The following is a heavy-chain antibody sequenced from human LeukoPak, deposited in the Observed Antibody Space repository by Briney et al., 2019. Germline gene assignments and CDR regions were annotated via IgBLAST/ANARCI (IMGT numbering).Heavy chain of an antibody. V-gene: IGHV1-69*13. CDR1: GGTFISYA. J-gene: IGHJ4*02. Sequence: SVKVSCKASGGTFISYAISWVRQAPGQGLEWMGGIIPIFGTANYAQKFQGRVTITADESTSTAYMELSSLRSEDTAVYYCARGDYGDYIFDYWGQGTLVTVSS. CDR3: ARGDYGDYIFDY. D-gene: IGHD4-17*01. CDR2: IIPIFGTA.